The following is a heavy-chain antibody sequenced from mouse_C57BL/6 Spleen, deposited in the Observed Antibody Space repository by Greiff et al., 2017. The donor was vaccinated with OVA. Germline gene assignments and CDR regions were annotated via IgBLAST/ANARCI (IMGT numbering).Heavy chain of an antibody. CDR1: GYSFTSYY. CDR3: ARCLITTVVEGYFDV. J-gene: IGHJ1*03. V-gene: IGHV1-66*01. D-gene: IGHD1-1*01. CDR2: IYPRSGNT. Sequence: QVHVKQSGPELVKPGASVKISCKASGYSFTSYYIHWVKQRPGQGLEWIGWIYPRSGNTKYNEKFKGKATLTADTSSSTAYMQLSSLTSEDSAVYYCARCLITTVVEGYFDVWGTGTTVTVSS.